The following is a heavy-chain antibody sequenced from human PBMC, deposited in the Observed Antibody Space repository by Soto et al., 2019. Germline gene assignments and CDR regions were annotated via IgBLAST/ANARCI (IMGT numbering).Heavy chain of an antibody. CDR1: GFIFTNHD. CDR2: ISITGYTI. D-gene: IGHD3-16*01. Sequence: GGSLRLSCVTSGFIFTNHDMNWVRQAPGKGLEWVAFISITGYTIYYADSVKGRFTISRDNAENTLFLQMNGLRAEDTAVYYCARRLGTYSRAFAVWGQGTMVTVSS. J-gene: IGHJ3*01. CDR3: ARRLGTYSRAFAV. V-gene: IGHV3-48*03.